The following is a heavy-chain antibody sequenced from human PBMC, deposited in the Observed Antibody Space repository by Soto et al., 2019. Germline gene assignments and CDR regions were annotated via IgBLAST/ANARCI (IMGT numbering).Heavy chain of an antibody. CDR3: ARGWAYYGSGSFTNWFDP. Sequence: PSETLSLTCTVSGGSISSYYWSWIRQPPGKGLEWIGYIYYSGSTNYNPSLKSRVTISVDTSKNQFSLKLSSVTAADTAVYYCARGWAYYGSGSFTNWFDPWGQGTLVTVSS. CDR1: GGSISSYY. V-gene: IGHV4-59*12. J-gene: IGHJ5*02. D-gene: IGHD3-10*01. CDR2: IYYSGST.